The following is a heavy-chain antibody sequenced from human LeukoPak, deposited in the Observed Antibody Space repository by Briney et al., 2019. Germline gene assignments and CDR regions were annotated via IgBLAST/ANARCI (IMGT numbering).Heavy chain of an antibody. V-gene: IGHV3-66*01. CDR2: IYSGGST. CDR3: AGDYGGYYYDSSGPLGY. D-gene: IGHD3-22*01. CDR1: GFTVSSNY. Sequence: QTGGSLRLSCAASGFTVSSNYMSWARQAPGKGLEWVSVIYSGGSTYYADSVKGRITISRDNSKNTLYLQMDSLRAEDTAVYYCAGDYGGYYYDSSGPLGYWGQGTLVTVSS. J-gene: IGHJ4*02.